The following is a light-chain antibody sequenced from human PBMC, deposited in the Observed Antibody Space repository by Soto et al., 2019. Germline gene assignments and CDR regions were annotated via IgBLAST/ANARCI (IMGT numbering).Light chain of an antibody. V-gene: IGLV2-14*01. J-gene: IGLJ7*01. CDR2: DVT. CDR1: SSDVGGYNY. CDR3: SSYTSSSTLKV. Sequence: QSALTQPASVSGSPGQSITISCTGTSSDVGGYNYVSWYQQHPGKAPKLMIYDVTNRPSGVSNRFSGSKSDNTASLTISGLQAEDEADYYCSSYTSSSTLKVFGGGTQLTVL.